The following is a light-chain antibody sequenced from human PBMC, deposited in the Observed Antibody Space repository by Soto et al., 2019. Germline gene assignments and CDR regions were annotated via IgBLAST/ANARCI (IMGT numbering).Light chain of an antibody. J-gene: IGLJ2*01. CDR1: SSDIGGYNY. Sequence: QSALTQPASVSGSPGHSITISCTGTSSDIGGYNYVSWYQHHPGKAPKLMIYEVTHRPSEISDRFSGSKSGNTASLTISGLRAEDEADYYCSSYSTTNTVLFGGGTKLTVL. V-gene: IGLV2-14*01. CDR2: EVT. CDR3: SSYSTTNTVL.